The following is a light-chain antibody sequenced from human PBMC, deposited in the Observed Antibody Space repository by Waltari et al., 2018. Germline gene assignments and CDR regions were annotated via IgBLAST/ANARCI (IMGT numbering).Light chain of an antibody. CDR3: QQSFTIPVA. J-gene: IGKJ4*01. CDR1: QNIGNN. Sequence: DIQVTQSPSSLSASVGDRVSITCRASQNIGNNLNWYQQQPGRAPKLLIYDVSCLNSGVPSRFRGSSSGTEFTLTISSLQPEDFATYYCQQSFTIPVAFGGGTKVDI. V-gene: IGKV1-39*01. CDR2: DVS.